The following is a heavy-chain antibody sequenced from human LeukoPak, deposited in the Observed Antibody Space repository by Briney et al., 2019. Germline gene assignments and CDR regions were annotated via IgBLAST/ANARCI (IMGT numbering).Heavy chain of an antibody. CDR1: GFSLSTSGVG. CDR3: AHRRSDGYYSGRWSPVGDDLDS. D-gene: IGHD3-22*01. CDR2: IYWNDDK. J-gene: IGHJ4*02. V-gene: IGHV2-5*01. Sequence: ESGPTLVNPTQTLTLTCTFSGFSLSTSGVGVGWIRQPPGKALEWLALIYWNDDKRYSPSLRSRLTITKDTSKNQVVLTMTNMDPVDTATYCCAHRRSDGYYSGRWSPVGDDLDSWGQGTLVTVSS.